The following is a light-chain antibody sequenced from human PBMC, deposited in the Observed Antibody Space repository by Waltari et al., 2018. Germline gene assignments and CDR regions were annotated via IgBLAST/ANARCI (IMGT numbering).Light chain of an antibody. CDR2: AND. J-gene: IGLJ3*02. Sequence: QSVLTPPPSESGTPGQRVIISCSGSSSNIGKKAVNWYQQVPGTAPKLLINANDQRPSGVPDRFSGSKSGTSASLVISGLQAEDEADYYCAAWDDNLNGLFGGGTKLTVL. CDR1: SSNIGKKA. V-gene: IGLV1-44*01. CDR3: AAWDDNLNGL.